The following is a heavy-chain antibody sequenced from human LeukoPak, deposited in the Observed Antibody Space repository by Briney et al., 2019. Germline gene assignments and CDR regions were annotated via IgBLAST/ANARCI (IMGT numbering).Heavy chain of an antibody. V-gene: IGHV4-34*01. CDR3: ARGIAAAGYFDY. CDR2: INHSGST. Sequence: SETLSLTCTVYGGSFSGYYWSWIRQPPGKGLEGIGEINHSGSTNYNPSLKSRLTISVDTSKNQFSLKLSSVTAADTAVYYCARGIAAAGYFDYWGQGTLVTVSS. D-gene: IGHD6-13*01. J-gene: IGHJ4*02. CDR1: GGSFSGYY.